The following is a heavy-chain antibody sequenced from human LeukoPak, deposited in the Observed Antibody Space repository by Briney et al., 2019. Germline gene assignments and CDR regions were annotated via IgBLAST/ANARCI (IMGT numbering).Heavy chain of an antibody. CDR1: GVSFTSYY. D-gene: IGHD3-3*01. V-gene: IGHV4-4*08. J-gene: IGHJ4*02. Sequence: SETLSLTRSVSGVSFTSYYWSWVRQPPGKGLEWIGYVYTSGSTNYNPSLKSRVTISVDTSKNQFSLKLSSVTAADTAVYYCARQLETFLFDYWGQGTLVTVSS. CDR3: ARQLETFLFDY. CDR2: VYTSGST.